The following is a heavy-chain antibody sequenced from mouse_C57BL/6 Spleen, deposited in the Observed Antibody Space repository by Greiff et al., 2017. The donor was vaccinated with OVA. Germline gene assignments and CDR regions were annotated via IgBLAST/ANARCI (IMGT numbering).Heavy chain of an antibody. CDR3: AREGTTGWYFDV. D-gene: IGHD1-1*01. CDR2: ISDGGSYT. J-gene: IGHJ1*03. CDR1: GFTFSSYA. V-gene: IGHV5-4*01. Sequence: EVKVVESGGGLVKPGGSLKLSCAASGFTFSSYAMSWVRQTPEKRLEWVATISDGGSYTYYPDNVKGRFTISRDNAKNNLYLQMSHLKSEDTAMYYCAREGTTGWYFDVWGTGTTVTVSS.